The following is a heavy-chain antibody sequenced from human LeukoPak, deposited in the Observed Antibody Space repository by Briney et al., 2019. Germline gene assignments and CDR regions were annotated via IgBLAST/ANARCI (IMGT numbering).Heavy chain of an antibody. J-gene: IGHJ4*02. V-gene: IGHV3-11*01. Sequence: GGSLRLSCAASGFTFSDYYMSWIRQAPGKGREWVSYISNSGGTKYYADSVKGRFTIARDNAKKSLYLQMNSLRAEDTAVYFCARGLQQSDYWGQGTLVTVSS. D-gene: IGHD1-1*01. CDR3: ARGLQQSDY. CDR2: ISNSGGTK. CDR1: GFTFSDYY.